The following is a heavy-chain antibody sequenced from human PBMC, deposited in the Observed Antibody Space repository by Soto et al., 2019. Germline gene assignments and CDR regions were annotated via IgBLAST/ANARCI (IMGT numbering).Heavy chain of an antibody. CDR2: ISAYNGNT. D-gene: IGHD2-15*01. CDR3: ARHTRDIVVVVAATHHDAFDI. Sequence: GASVKVSCKASGYTFPSYGISWVRQAPGQGLEWMGWISAYNGNTNYAQKLQGRVTMTTDTSTSTAYMELRSLRSDDTAVYYCARHTRDIVVVVAATHHDAFDIWGQGTMVTVSS. CDR1: GYTFPSYG. V-gene: IGHV1-18*01. J-gene: IGHJ3*02.